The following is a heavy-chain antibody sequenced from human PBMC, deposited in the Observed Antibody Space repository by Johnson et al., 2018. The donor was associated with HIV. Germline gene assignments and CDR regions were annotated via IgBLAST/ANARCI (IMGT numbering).Heavy chain of an antibody. Sequence: QVQLVESGGGVVQPGRSLRLSCAASGFTFSSYAMHWVRQAPGKGLEWVAVISYDGSNKYYADSVKGRLTISSDNAKNTMYPQMNSLRAEDTAVYYCARRGGSGWSAFDIWGQGTIVTVSS. CDR2: ISYDGSNK. V-gene: IGHV3-30*04. D-gene: IGHD6-19*01. J-gene: IGHJ3*02. CDR3: ARRGGSGWSAFDI. CDR1: GFTFSSYA.